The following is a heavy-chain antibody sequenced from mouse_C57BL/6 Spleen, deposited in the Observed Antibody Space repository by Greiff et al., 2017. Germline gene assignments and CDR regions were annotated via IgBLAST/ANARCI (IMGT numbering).Heavy chain of an antibody. J-gene: IGHJ4*01. CDR3: DKTGTGAMDD. Sequence: EVHLVESGGGLVKPGGSLKLSCAASGFTFSDYGMHWVRQAPEKGLEWVAYISRGSSTIYYADTVKGRFTFSRDNAKNTLFLQMTSLRSEDTAMYYCDKTGTGAMDDWGQGTSVTVSS. V-gene: IGHV5-17*01. CDR1: GFTFSDYG. D-gene: IGHD4-1*01. CDR2: ISRGSSTI.